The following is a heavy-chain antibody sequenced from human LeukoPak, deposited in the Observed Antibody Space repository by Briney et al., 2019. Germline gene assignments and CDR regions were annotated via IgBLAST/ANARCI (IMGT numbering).Heavy chain of an antibody. J-gene: IGHJ4*02. D-gene: IGHD1-26*01. CDR3: ARGPVGATPLDY. CDR1: GFTFDDYG. CDR2: ISSASRTI. Sequence: GGSLRLSCAASGFTFDDYGMSWVRQAPGRGLEWLAYISSASRTIYYADSVKGRFTISRDDANNSLFLQMNTLRVDDTALYYCARGPVGATPLDYWGQGTLVTVSS. V-gene: IGHV3-48*01.